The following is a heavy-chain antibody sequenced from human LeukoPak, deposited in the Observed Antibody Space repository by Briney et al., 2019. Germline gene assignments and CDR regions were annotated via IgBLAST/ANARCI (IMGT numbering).Heavy chain of an antibody. J-gene: IGHJ5*02. CDR1: GFTFSSYG. V-gene: IGHV3-33*06. CDR2: IWYDGSNK. Sequence: PGGSLRLSCAASGFTFSSYGMHWVRQAPGKGLEWVAVIWYDGSNKYYADSVKGRFTISRDNSKNTLYLQMNSLRAEDTAVYYCAKEPDYGGKSLDPWGQGTLVTVSS. D-gene: IGHD4-23*01. CDR3: AKEPDYGGKSLDP.